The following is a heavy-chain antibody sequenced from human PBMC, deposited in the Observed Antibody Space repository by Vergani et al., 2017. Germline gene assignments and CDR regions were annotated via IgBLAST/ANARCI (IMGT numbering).Heavy chain of an antibody. CDR3: ARAKSPREGEYNWFDP. V-gene: IGHV3-48*03. CDR2: ISSSGSTI. CDR1: GFTFSSYE. D-gene: IGHD3-16*01. J-gene: IGHJ5*02. Sequence: EVQLLESGGGLVQPGGSLRLSCAASGFTFSSYEMNWVRQAPGKGLEWVLYISSSGSTIYSADSVKGRFTISRDNAKNSLYLQMNSLRAEDTAVYYCARAKSPREGEYNWFDPWGQGTLVTVSS.